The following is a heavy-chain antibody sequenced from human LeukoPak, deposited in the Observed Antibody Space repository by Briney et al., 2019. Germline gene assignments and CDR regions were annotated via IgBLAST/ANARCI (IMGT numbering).Heavy chain of an antibody. CDR2: INHSGST. V-gene: IGHV4-4*02. CDR3: ARGPVYYYGSGSYYKPFDY. J-gene: IGHJ4*02. D-gene: IGHD3-10*01. CDR1: GGSISSRNW. Sequence: SGTLSLTCAVSGGSISSRNWWTWIRQPPGKGLEWIGEINHSGSTNYNPSLKSRVTISVDTSKNQFSLKLSSVTAADTAVYYCARGPVYYYGSGSYYKPFDYWGQGTLVTVSS.